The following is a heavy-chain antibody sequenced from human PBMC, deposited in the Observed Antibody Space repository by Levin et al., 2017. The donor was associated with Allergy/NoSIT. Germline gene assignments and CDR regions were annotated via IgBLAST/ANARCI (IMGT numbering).Heavy chain of an antibody. V-gene: IGHV3-74*01. CDR1: GFTFRSYW. Sequence: LSLTCAASGFTFRSYWMHWVRQAPGKGLVWVSHIDSYGYSTNYADSVKGRFTISRDNAKNTLYLQMNSLRAEDTAVYYCARVYGYNHGTVFDYWGQGTLVTVSS. CDR2: IDSYGYST. CDR3: ARVYGYNHGTVFDY. D-gene: IGHD5-18*01. J-gene: IGHJ4*02.